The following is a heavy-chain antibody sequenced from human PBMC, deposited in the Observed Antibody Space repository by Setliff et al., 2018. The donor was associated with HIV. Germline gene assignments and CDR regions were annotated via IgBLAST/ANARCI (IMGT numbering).Heavy chain of an antibody. V-gene: IGHV4-34*01. CDR3: ARTITTFGVIGRGGRMDV. J-gene: IGHJ6*03. D-gene: IGHD3-3*01. Sequence: PSETLSLTCAVYGGSFSGYSWTWIRQSPGKGLEWIGEMNHSEHYYNPTLKSRVTISMDTSKNQFSLELSSVTAADTALYYCARTITTFGVIGRGGRMDVWGKGTTGTVS. CDR2: MNHSEH. CDR1: GGSFSGYS.